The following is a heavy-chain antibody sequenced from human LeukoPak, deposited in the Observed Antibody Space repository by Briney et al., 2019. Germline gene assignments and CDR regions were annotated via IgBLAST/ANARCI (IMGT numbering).Heavy chain of an antibody. V-gene: IGHV1-18*01. D-gene: IGHD3-3*01. CDR3: ARDHNYDFWSGPYYYGMDV. CDR2: ISAYNGNT. Sequence: ASVKVSCKASGYTFTSYGISWVRQAPGQELEWMGWISAYNGNTNYAQKLQGRVTMTTDTSTSTAYMELRSLRSDDTAVYYCARDHNYDFWSGPYYYGMDVWGQGTTVTVSS. CDR1: GYTFTSYG. J-gene: IGHJ6*02.